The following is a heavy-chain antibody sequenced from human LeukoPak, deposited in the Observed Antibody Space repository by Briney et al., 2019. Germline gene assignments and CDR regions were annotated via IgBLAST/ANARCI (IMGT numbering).Heavy chain of an antibody. J-gene: IGHJ4*02. CDR3: AKDAASYYFDY. CDR2: ISGSGGGT. Sequence: GGSLRLSCAASGFTFSNYAMSWVRQAPGKGLEWVSSISGSGGGTYYPDSVKGRFTISRDNSQNTLYLQMNSLRAEDPAIYYCAKDAASYYFDYWGQGTLVTVSS. V-gene: IGHV3-23*01. CDR1: GFTFSNYA. D-gene: IGHD6-6*01.